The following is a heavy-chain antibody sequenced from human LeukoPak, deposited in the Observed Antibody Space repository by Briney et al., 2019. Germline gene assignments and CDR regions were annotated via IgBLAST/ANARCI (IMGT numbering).Heavy chain of an antibody. J-gene: IGHJ4*02. CDR1: GFTFWRYC. CDR3: AKEGGLLSYDFWSGSWGHWFDY. D-gene: IGHD3-3*01. CDR2: IIGSWGRT. V-gene: IGHV3-23*01. Sequence: GGALKLSWGGSGFTFWRYCMSWGRPAPGKGVEGVAAIIGSWGRTYYADSVKGRFTISRDNSKNTLYLQMNSLRAEDTAVYYCAKEGGLLSYDFWSGSWGHWFDYWGQGTLVTVSS.